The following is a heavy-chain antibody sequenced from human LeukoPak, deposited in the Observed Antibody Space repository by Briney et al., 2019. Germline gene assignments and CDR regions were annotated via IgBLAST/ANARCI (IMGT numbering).Heavy chain of an antibody. CDR2: IYYSGST. D-gene: IGHD7-27*01. J-gene: IGHJ6*02. CDR1: GGSISSYY. Sequence: SETLSLTCTVSGGSISSYYWSWIRQPPGKGLEWIGYIYYSGSTNYNPSLKSRVTISVDTSKNQFSLKLSSVTAADTAVYYCAREVLGRNYYYGMDVWGQGTTVTVSS. V-gene: IGHV4-59*01. CDR3: AREVLGRNYYYGMDV.